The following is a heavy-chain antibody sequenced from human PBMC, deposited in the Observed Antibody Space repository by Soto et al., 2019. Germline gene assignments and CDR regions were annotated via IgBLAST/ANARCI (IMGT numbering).Heavy chain of an antibody. CDR1: GGSISSYY. J-gene: IGHJ4*02. CDR2: IYYSGST. V-gene: IGHV4-59*08. Sequence: PSETLSLTCTVSGGSISSYYWSWIRQPPGKGLEWIGYIYYSGSTNYNPSLKSRVTISVDTSKNQFSLKLSSVTAADTAVYYCARHRPEPDYDILSGVFDYWGQGTLVTVSS. CDR3: ARHRPEPDYDILSGVFDY. D-gene: IGHD3-9*01.